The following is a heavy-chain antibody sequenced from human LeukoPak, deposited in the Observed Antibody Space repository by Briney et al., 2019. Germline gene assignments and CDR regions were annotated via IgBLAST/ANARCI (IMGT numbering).Heavy chain of an antibody. Sequence: GGSLRLSCAASGFTFSSYGMHWVRQSPGRGLEWVSFVSFDGSNEFYADSLKGRFTISRDNSKNTLYLQMNTLRAEDTAMYYCTRLRDGYDSDYWGQGTLVTVSS. J-gene: IGHJ4*02. D-gene: IGHD5-24*01. CDR1: GFTFSSYG. CDR2: VSFDGSNE. CDR3: TRLRDGYDSDY. V-gene: IGHV3-30*03.